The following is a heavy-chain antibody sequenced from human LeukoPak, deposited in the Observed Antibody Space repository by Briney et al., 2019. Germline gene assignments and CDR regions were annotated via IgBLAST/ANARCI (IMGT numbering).Heavy chain of an antibody. J-gene: IGHJ3*02. V-gene: IGHV1-69*01. CDR3: ARDLEGITMIVVSHDAFDI. D-gene: IGHD3-22*01. Sequence: GSSVKVSCKASGGTVSSYAISWVRQAPGQGLEWMGGIIPIFGTANYAQKFQGRVTITADESTSTAYMELSSLRSEDTAVYYCARDLEGITMIVVSHDAFDIWGQGTMVTVSS. CDR1: GGTVSSYA. CDR2: IIPIFGTA.